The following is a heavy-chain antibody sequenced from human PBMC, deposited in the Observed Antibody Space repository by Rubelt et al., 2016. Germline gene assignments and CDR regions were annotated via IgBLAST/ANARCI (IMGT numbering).Heavy chain of an antibody. CDR3: ARVHYDSTNAFDI. D-gene: IGHD3-22*01. CDR2: IIPIFGTA. V-gene: IGHV1-69*06. Sequence: MGGIIPIFGTANYAQKFQGRVTITADKSTSTAYMELSSLRSEDTAVYYCARVHYDSTNAFDIWGQGTMVTVS. J-gene: IGHJ3*02.